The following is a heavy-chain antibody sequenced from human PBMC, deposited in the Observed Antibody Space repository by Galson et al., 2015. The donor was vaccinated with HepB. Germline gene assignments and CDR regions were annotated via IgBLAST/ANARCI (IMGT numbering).Heavy chain of an antibody. CDR2: ISGSGGST. D-gene: IGHD2-2*01. CDR3: AKSHCSSTSCYWYFDL. CDR1: GFTFSSYA. V-gene: IGHV3-23*01. J-gene: IGHJ2*01. Sequence: SLRLSCAASGFTFSSYAMSWVRQAPGKGLEWVSAISGSGGSTYYADSVKGRFTISRDNSKNTLYLQMNSLRAEDTAVYYCAKSHCSSTSCYWYFDLWGRGTLVTVSS.